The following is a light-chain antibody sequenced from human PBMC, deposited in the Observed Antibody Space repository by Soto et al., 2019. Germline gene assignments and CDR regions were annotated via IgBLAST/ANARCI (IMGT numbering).Light chain of an antibody. Sequence: EIVMSQSPPTLSVSPGERATLYCRASQSVSSNLAWYQQKPGQAPRLLIYGASTRATGIPARFSGSGSGTEFSLTITSLQSEDFAVYYCQQYNNWPRTFGQGPKV. CDR3: QQYNNWPRT. J-gene: IGKJ1*01. V-gene: IGKV3-15*01. CDR2: GAS. CDR1: QSVSSN.